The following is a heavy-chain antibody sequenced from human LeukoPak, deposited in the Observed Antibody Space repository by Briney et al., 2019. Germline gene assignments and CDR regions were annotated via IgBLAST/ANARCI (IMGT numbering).Heavy chain of an antibody. D-gene: IGHD3-22*01. CDR3: ARDLNRYYYDSSGNGDY. Sequence: GASVKVSCKASGYTFTNVYIHWVRQAPGQGFEWMGIINSSGGRTSYAQQFQGRVTMTTDTSTSTAYMELRSLRSDDTAVYYCARDLNRYYYDSSGNGDYWGQGTLVTVSS. J-gene: IGHJ4*02. CDR2: INSSGGRT. V-gene: IGHV1-46*01. CDR1: GYTFTNVY.